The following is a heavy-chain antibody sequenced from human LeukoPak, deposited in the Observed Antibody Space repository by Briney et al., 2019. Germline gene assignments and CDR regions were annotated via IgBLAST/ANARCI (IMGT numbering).Heavy chain of an antibody. CDR2: ISVYNGNT. D-gene: IGHD6-13*01. V-gene: IGHV1-18*01. CDR3: ARDYSSSWYYFNN. CDR1: GYTFSTSA. J-gene: IGHJ4*02. Sequence: ASVKVSCKASGYTFSTSAISWVRQAPGQGLEWGGWISVYNGNTKCTQKFQGRVTMTTDTSTSTAYMELRNLRSDDTAVYYCARDYSSSWYYFNNWGQGTLVTVSS.